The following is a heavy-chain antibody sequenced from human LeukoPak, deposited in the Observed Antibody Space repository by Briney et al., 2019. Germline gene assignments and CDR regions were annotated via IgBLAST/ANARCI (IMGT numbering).Heavy chain of an antibody. CDR1: GYTFTSYA. Sequence: ASVKVSCKASGYTFTSYAMNWVRQAPGQGLEWMGWINTNTGNPTYAQGFTGRFVFSLVTSVSTAYLQISSLKAEDTAVYYCARVHSSGSGSYLSYYYYYYGMDVWGQGTTVTVSS. D-gene: IGHD3-10*01. J-gene: IGHJ6*02. CDR2: INTNTGNP. V-gene: IGHV7-4-1*02. CDR3: ARVHSSGSGSYLSYYYYYYGMDV.